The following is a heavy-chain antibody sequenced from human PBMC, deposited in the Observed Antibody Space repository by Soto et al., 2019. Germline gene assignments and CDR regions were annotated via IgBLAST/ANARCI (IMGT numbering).Heavy chain of an antibody. CDR1: GYTLTELS. J-gene: IGHJ4*02. Sequence: ASVKVSCKVSGYTLTELSMHWVRQAPGKGLEWMGGFDPEDGETIYAQKFQGRVTMTEDTSTDTAYMELSSLRSEDTAVYYCATISNYYDSSGYSYFDYWGQGTLVTSPQ. CDR3: ATISNYYDSSGYSYFDY. CDR2: FDPEDGET. D-gene: IGHD3-22*01. V-gene: IGHV1-24*01.